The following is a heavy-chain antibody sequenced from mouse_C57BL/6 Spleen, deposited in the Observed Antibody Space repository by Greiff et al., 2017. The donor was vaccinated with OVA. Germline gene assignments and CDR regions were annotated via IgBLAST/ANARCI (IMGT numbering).Heavy chain of an antibody. J-gene: IGHJ4*01. CDR3: AKIATVGMGELDY. CDR2: IYPGGGDT. CDR1: GYAFSSYW. D-gene: IGHD1-1*01. Sequence: VQLQQSGAELVKPGASVKISCKASGYAFSSYWMNWVKQRPGKGLEWIGPIYPGGGDTNYNGQFKGKAILTADKSSSTAYMQLSSLTSEDSAVYFCAKIATVGMGELDYWGKGTSVTVSS. V-gene: IGHV1-80*01.